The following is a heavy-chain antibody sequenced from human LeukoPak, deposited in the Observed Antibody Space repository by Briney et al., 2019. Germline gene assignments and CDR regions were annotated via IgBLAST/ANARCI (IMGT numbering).Heavy chain of an antibody. CDR1: GGSFSGYY. CDR2: INHSGST. V-gene: IGHV4-34*01. J-gene: IGHJ4*02. CDR3: ARVDLYYGSGSYSFDY. Sequence: SETLSLTCAVYGGSFSGYYWSWIRQSPGKGLEWIGEINHSGSTNYNPSLKSRVTISVDTSKNQFSLKLSSVTAADTAVYYCARVDLYYGSGSYSFDYWGQGTLVTVSS. D-gene: IGHD3-10*01.